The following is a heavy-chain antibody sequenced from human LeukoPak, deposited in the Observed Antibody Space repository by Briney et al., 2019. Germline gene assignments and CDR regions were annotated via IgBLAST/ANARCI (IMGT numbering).Heavy chain of an antibody. V-gene: IGHV4-59*08. CDR2: ISYSGTT. CDR1: GASFTNYY. CDR3: ARATFGAPYYGMDV. Sequence: PSETLSLTCTVSGASFTNYYWSWVRQPPGKGLEWFGYISYSGTTNYNPSLKSRVTMSVDTSKNQSSLKVTSVTAADTAVYYCARATFGAPYYGMDVWGQGTTVTVSS. J-gene: IGHJ6*02. D-gene: IGHD3-10*01.